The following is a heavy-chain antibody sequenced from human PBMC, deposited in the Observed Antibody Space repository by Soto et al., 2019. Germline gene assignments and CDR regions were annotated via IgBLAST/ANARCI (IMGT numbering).Heavy chain of an antibody. D-gene: IGHD3-9*01. CDR1: GGSVSSGSYY. CDR2: IYYSGST. J-gene: IGHJ5*02. Sequence: PSEPLSLTCTVSGGSVSSGSYYWSWIRQPPGKGLEWIGYIYYSGSTNYNPSLKSRVTISVDTSKNQFSLKLSSVTAADTAVYYCAVLEIWDEDILTGYYTGWFDPWGQGTLVTVSS. V-gene: IGHV4-61*01. CDR3: AVLEIWDEDILTGYYTGWFDP.